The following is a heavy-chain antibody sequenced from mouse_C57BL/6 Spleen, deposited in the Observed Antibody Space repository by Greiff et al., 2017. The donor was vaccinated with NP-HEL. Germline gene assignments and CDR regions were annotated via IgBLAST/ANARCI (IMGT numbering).Heavy chain of an antibody. Sequence: EVQGVESGGGLVKPGGSLKLSCAASGFTFSSYAMSWVRQTPEKRLEWVATISDGGSYTYYPDNVKGRFTISRDNAKNNLYLQMSHLKSEDTAMYYCARDRKTAQANTWFAYWGQGTLVTVSA. CDR3: ARDRKTAQANTWFAY. J-gene: IGHJ3*01. V-gene: IGHV5-4*01. D-gene: IGHD3-2*02. CDR1: GFTFSSYA. CDR2: ISDGGSYT.